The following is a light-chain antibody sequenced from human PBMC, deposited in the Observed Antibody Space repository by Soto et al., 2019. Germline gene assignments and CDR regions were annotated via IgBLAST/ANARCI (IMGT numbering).Light chain of an antibody. CDR3: SSYTRSSTRI. V-gene: IGLV2-14*03. J-gene: IGLJ2*01. CDR1: SSDIGYYNY. Sequence: QSVLTQPASVSGSPGQSITISCTGTSSDIGYYNYVSWYQQHPGKAPKIMIYGVSNRPSGVSNRFSGSKSDNTASLTISGLQAEDEADYYCSSYTRSSTRIFGGGTKLTVL. CDR2: GVS.